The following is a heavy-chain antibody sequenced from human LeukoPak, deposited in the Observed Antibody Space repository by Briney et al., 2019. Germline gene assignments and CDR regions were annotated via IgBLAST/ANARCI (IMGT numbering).Heavy chain of an antibody. Sequence: GGSLRLSCAASGFTFSSYAMSWVRQAPGKGLEWVSALSGSGGSTYYADSVKGRSTISRDNSKNTLYLQMNSLRAEDTAVYFCAKEKTAYDILTGYSYYFDYWGQGTLVTVSS. CDR2: LSGSGGST. CDR1: GFTFSSYA. CDR3: AKEKTAYDILTGYSYYFDY. J-gene: IGHJ4*02. V-gene: IGHV3-23*01. D-gene: IGHD3-9*01.